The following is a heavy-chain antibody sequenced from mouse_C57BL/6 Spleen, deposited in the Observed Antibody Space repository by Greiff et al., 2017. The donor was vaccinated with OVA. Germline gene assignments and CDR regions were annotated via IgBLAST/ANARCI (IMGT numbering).Heavy chain of an antibody. V-gene: IGHV1-64*01. J-gene: IGHJ3*01. CDR1: GYTFTSYW. CDR3: AREGLAQATAY. D-gene: IGHD3-2*02. Sequence: VQLQQPGAELVKPGASVKLSCKASGYTFTSYWMHWVKQRPGQGLEWIGMIHPNSGSTNYNEKFKSKATLTVDKSSSTAYMQLSSLTSEDSAVYYCAREGLAQATAYWGQGTLVTVSA. CDR2: IHPNSGST.